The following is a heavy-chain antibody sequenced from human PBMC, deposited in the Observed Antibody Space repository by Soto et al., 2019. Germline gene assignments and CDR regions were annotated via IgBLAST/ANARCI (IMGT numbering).Heavy chain of an antibody. V-gene: IGHV3-23*01. CDR3: ANPSRGFVVVVPLDY. CDR2: ISGSGGST. D-gene: IGHD2-2*01. J-gene: IGHJ4*02. Sequence: EVQLLESGGGLVQPGGSLRLSCAASGFTFSSYAMSWVRQAPGKGLEWVSAISGSGGSTYYADSVKGRFTISRDNSKNTLYLQLNSMSAEDTAVYYCANPSRGFVVVVPLDYWGQGTLVTVSS. CDR1: GFTFSSYA.